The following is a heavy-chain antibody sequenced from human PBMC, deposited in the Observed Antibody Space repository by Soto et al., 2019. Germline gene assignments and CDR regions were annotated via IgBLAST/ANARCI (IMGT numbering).Heavy chain of an antibody. V-gene: IGHV1-18*01. Sequence: QVQVVQSGDEVKKPGASVKVSCKASGYTFTNYGFSWVRQAPGQGLEWMGWISGYNGNTKYAEKFQGRVTMTTDTSTSTAHMELRSLRSDDTAVYYCARGGQAPYYDYGMDVWGQGTAVTVSS. CDR2: ISGYNGNT. CDR1: GYTFTNYG. CDR3: ARGGQAPYYDYGMDV. J-gene: IGHJ6*02.